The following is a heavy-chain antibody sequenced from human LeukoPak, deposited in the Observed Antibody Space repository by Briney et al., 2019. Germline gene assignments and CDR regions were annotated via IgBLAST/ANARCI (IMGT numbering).Heavy chain of an antibody. D-gene: IGHD3-9*01. CDR2: ISTYNGDI. V-gene: IGHV1-18*01. CDR1: GYSFTSYG. Sequence: ASVKVSCKTSGYSFTSYGINWVRQAPGQGLEWMGWISTYNGDINYAQYLQGRVTMTTDTSTSTAYMELRSLRSDDTAVYYCARDGGQSYDILTGYYNNDWFDPWGQGTLVTVSS. CDR3: ARDGGQSYDILTGYYNNDWFDP. J-gene: IGHJ5*02.